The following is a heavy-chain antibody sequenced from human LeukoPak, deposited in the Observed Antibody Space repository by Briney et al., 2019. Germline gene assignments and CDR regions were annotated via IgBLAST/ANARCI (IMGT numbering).Heavy chain of an antibody. CDR1: GGTFSSYA. CDR3: ARGPAVAGIGYFDY. Sequence: SVKVSCKASGGTFSSYAISWVRQAPGQGLEWMRGIIPIFGTANYAQKFQGRVTITADESTSTAYMELSSLRSEDTAVYYCARGPAVAGIGYFDYWGQGTLVTVSS. J-gene: IGHJ4*02. D-gene: IGHD6-19*01. V-gene: IGHV1-69*13. CDR2: IIPIFGTA.